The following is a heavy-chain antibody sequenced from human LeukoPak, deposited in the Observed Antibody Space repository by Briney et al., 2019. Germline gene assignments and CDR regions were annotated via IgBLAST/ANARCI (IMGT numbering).Heavy chain of an antibody. Sequence: SVKVSCKASGYTFTSYDINWVRQATGQGLEWMGRVIPILGIANYAQKFQGRVTITADKSTSTAYMELSSLRSEDTAVYYCARRDGYNLTNDYWGQGTLVTVSS. CDR1: GYTFTSYD. CDR2: VIPILGIA. J-gene: IGHJ4*02. CDR3: ARRDGYNLTNDY. V-gene: IGHV1-69*04. D-gene: IGHD5-24*01.